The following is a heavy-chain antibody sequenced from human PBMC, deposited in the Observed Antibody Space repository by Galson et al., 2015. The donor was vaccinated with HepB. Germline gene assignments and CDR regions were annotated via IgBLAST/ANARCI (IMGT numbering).Heavy chain of an antibody. CDR3: ASILLEAFDI. V-gene: IGHV3-53*01. CDR2: IYSGGST. J-gene: IGHJ3*02. CDR1: GFTVRTNY. Sequence: SLRLSCAASGFTVRTNYMSWVRQAPGKGLEWVSVIYSGGSTYYADSVKGRFTISRDSSKNTLYLQMNSLRAEDSAVYYCASILLEAFDIWGQGTMVTVSS.